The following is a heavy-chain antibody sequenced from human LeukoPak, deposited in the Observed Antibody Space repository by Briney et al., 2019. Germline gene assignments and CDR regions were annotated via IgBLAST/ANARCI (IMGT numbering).Heavy chain of an antibody. CDR2: IKSETDGGTT. CDR1: GFTFSSYW. V-gene: IGHV3-15*01. D-gene: IGHD2-2*01. J-gene: IGHJ6*03. CDR3: TTYGCSGSTCYWDYYYYYMDV. Sequence: PGGSLRLSCAASGFTFSSYWMSWVRQAPGKGLEWVGRIKSETDGGTTDYAAPVKGRFTISRDDSKNTLYLQLNSLKTEDTAVYFCTTYGCSGSTCYWDYYYYYMDVWGKGTTVTVSS.